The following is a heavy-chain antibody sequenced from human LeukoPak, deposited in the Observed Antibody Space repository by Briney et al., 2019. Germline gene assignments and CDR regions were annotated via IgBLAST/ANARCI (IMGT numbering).Heavy chain of an antibody. D-gene: IGHD2-15*01. Sequence: PGGSLRLSCAASGFTFSSYEMIWVRQAPGEGLEWVSYISSSGSTIYYADSVKGRFTISRDNAKNSLYLQMNSLRAEDTAVYYCARASDNYYYHYMDVWGKGTTVTISS. V-gene: IGHV3-48*03. J-gene: IGHJ6*03. CDR1: GFTFSSYE. CDR3: ARASDNYYYHYMDV. CDR2: ISSSGSTI.